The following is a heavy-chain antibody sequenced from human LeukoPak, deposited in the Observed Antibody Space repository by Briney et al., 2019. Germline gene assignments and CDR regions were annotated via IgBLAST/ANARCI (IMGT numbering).Heavy chain of an antibody. J-gene: IGHJ4*02. CDR2: INSSSSHI. V-gene: IGHV3-21*05. CDR3: ARGDGDDNWLIDY. CDR1: GVTSSGYR. D-gene: IGHD1-1*01. Sequence: GGSLRLSCAASGVTSSGYRMNWVRQAPGKGLEWMSYINSSSSHIQYADSVKGRFTISRDNARNSLYLQMNNLRAEDTAVYHCARGDGDDNWLIDYWGQGTLVTVSS.